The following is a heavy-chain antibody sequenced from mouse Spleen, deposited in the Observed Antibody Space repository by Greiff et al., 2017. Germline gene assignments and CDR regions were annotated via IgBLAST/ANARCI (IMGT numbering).Heavy chain of an antibody. CDR2: IYPGDGDT. CDR1: GYAFSSSW. Sequence: QVQLKESGPELVKPGASVKISCKASGYAFSSSWMNWVKQRPGKGLEWIGRIYPGDGDTNYNGKFKGKATLTADKSSSTAYMQLSSLTSEDSAVYFCARVGYYFDHWGQGTTLTVSS. J-gene: IGHJ2*01. V-gene: IGHV1-82*01. CDR3: ARVGYYFDH.